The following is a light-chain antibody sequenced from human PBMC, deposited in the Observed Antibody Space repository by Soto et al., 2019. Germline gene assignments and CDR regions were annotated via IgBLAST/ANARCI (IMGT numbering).Light chain of an antibody. CDR3: QQYYSTPGT. CDR2: WAS. V-gene: IGKV4-1*01. Sequence: DIVMTQSPDSLAVSLGERATINCKSSQSVLHSSNNKNYLAWYQQKPGQSPKLLIYWASTRESGVPDRFSGSGSGTEFSLTISSLQAEDVAVYYCQQYYSTPGTFGQGTKVEIK. J-gene: IGKJ1*01. CDR1: QSVLHSSNNKNY.